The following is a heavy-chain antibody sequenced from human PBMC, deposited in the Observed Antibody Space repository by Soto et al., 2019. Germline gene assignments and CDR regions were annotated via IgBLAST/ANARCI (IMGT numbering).Heavy chain of an antibody. CDR3: TKDRLGGGGGRSYGSDI. J-gene: IGHJ3*02. D-gene: IGHD3-16*01. V-gene: IGHV3-23*01. CDR2: ISGSGGSS. CDR1: GFSFTNYA. Sequence: DVQLLESGGGLVQPGGSLRLSCAASGFSFTNYALSWVRQPPGKGLEWVSAISGSGGSSYYADSVKRRFTISRDNSKNTLFLQMNSLRAEDTAVYYCTKDRLGGGGGRSYGSDIWGQGTMVT.